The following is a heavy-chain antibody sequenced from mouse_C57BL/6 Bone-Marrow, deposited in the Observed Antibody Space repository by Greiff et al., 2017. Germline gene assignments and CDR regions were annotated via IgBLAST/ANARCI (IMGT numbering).Heavy chain of an antibody. CDR3: ARLFITTVVARYFDV. J-gene: IGHJ1*03. CDR1: GYTFTSYW. D-gene: IGHD1-1*01. V-gene: IGHV1-72*01. CDR2: IDPNSGGT. Sequence: VQLQQPGAELVKPGASVKLSCKASGYTFTSYWMHWVKQRPGRGLEWIGRIDPNSGGTKYNEKFKSKATLTVDKPSSTAYMQLSSLTSEVSAVYYCARLFITTVVARYFDVWGTGTTVTVSS.